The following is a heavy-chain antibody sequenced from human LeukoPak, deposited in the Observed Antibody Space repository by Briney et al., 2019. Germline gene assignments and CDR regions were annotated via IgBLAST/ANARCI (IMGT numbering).Heavy chain of an antibody. Sequence: GESLKISCKGSGYSFPSYWIGWVRQMPGKGLEWMGIIYPGDSDTRYSPSFQGQVTISADKSISTAYLQWSSLKASDTAMYYCARHTLGYSSNWFPLFDIWGQGTMVTVSS. CDR1: GYSFPSYW. D-gene: IGHD6-13*01. CDR2: IYPGDSDT. CDR3: ARHTLGYSSNWFPLFDI. J-gene: IGHJ3*02. V-gene: IGHV5-51*01.